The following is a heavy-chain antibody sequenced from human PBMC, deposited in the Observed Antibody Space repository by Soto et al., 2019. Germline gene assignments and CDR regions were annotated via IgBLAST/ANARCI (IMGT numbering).Heavy chain of an antibody. J-gene: IGHJ5*02. CDR3: ARDNSSSWYGQTNWFDP. V-gene: IGHV3-33*01. CDR2: IWYDGSNK. CDR1: GFTFSSYG. D-gene: IGHD6-13*01. Sequence: PGGSLRLSCAASGFTFSSYGMHWVRQAPGKGLEWVAVIWYDGSNKYYADSVKGRFTISRDNSKNTLYLQMNSLRAEDTAVYYCARDNSSSWYGQTNWFDPWGQGT.